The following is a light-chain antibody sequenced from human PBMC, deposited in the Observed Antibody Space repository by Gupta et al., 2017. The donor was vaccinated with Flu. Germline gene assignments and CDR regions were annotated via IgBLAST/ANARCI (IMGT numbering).Light chain of an antibody. Sequence: PSFLSASVGDRVTITCRASQGISSYLAWYHQKTGKAPKLLIYSASTLQSGVPSRFSGSGSGTXFTLTIXSLQPEDFATYFCQQLNSYPLTFGXGTKVEIK. CDR1: QGISSY. CDR3: QQLNSYPLT. CDR2: SAS. J-gene: IGKJ4*01. V-gene: IGKV1-9*01.